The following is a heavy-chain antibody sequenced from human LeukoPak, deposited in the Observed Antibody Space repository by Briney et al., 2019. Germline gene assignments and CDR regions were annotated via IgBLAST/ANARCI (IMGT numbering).Heavy chain of an antibody. CDR3: ARGYSSSSFLARMVY. V-gene: IGHV1-2*02. CDR1: GYTFTGYY. Sequence: ASVKVSCKASGYTFTGYYMHWVRQAPGQGLEWMGWINPNSGGTNYAQKFQGRVTMTRDTSISTAYMELSRLRSDDTAVYYCARGYSSSSFLARMVYWGQGTLVTVSS. J-gene: IGHJ4*02. CDR2: INPNSGGT. D-gene: IGHD6-6*01.